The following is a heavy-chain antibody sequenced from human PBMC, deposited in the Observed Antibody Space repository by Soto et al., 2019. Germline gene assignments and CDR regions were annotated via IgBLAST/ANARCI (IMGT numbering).Heavy chain of an antibody. CDR2: INHSGST. CDR1: GGSFSGYY. V-gene: IGHV4-34*01. J-gene: IGHJ4*02. D-gene: IGHD2-15*01. CDR3: AEGAGYCSGGSCYLY. Sequence: SETLSLTCAVYGGSFSGYYWSWIRQPPGKGLEWIGEINHSGSTNYNPSLKSRVTISVDTSKNQFSLKLSSVTAADTAVYYCAEGAGYCSGGSCYLYWGQGTLVTVSS.